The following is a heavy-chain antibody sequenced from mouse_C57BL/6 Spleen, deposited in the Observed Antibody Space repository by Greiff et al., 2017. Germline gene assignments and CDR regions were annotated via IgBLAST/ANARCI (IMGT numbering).Heavy chain of an antibody. Sequence: VQLQQSGPELVKPGASVKISCKASGYTFTDYYMNWVKQSHGKSLEWIGDINPNNGGTSYNQKFKGKATLTVDKSSSTAYMELRSLTSEDSAVYYCARWGLLRYQYYCDYWGQGTTLTVSS. D-gene: IGHD1-1*01. CDR3: ARWGLLRYQYYCDY. CDR1: GYTFTDYY. V-gene: IGHV1-26*01. CDR2: INPNNGGT. J-gene: IGHJ2*01.